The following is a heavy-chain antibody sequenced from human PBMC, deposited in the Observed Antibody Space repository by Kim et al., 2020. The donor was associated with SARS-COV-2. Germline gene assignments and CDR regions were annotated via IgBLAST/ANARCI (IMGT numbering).Heavy chain of an antibody. J-gene: IGHJ6*02. CDR2: ISGSGGST. V-gene: IGHV3-23*01. Sequence: GGSLRLSCAASGFTFSSYAMSWVRQAPGKGLEWVSAISGSGGSTYYADSVKGRFTISRDNSKNTLYLQMNSLRAEDTAVYYCAKDGLERITIFGVDSYYYGMDVWGQGTTVTVSS. CDR3: AKDGLERITIFGVDSYYYGMDV. D-gene: IGHD3-3*01. CDR1: GFTFSSYA.